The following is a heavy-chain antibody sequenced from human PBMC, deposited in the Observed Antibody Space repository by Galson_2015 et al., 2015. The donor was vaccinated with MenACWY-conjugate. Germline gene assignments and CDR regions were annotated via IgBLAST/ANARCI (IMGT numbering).Heavy chain of an antibody. Sequence: TLSLTCTISGDSIKNTNWWGWVRQSPGKGLEWIGEIYHTGHTRYNPSLKSRVTISVDMSKIQFSLSLTSVTAADTAVYYCARAHRVATGFDHWGPGTLVTVSS. J-gene: IGHJ4*02. D-gene: IGHD5-12*01. V-gene: IGHV4-4*02. CDR1: GDSIKNTNW. CDR2: IYHTGHT. CDR3: ARAHRVATGFDH.